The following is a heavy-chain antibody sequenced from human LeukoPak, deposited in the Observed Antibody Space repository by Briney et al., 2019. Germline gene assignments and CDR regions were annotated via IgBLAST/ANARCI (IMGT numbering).Heavy chain of an antibody. CDR3: ARETMVRGAILFDY. CDR2: IYTSGST. J-gene: IGHJ4*02. Sequence: SETLSLTCTVSGGSISSYYWSWIRQPAGKGLEWIGRIYTSGSTNYNPSLKSRVTMSVDTSKNQFSLKLSSVTAADTAVYYCARETMVRGAILFDYWGQGTLVTVSS. V-gene: IGHV4-4*07. CDR1: GGSISSYY. D-gene: IGHD3-10*01.